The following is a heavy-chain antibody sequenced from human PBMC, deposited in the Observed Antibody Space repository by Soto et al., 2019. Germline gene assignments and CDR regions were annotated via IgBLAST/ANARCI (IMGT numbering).Heavy chain of an antibody. D-gene: IGHD2-2*01. CDR2: IIPMFGTT. CDR3: ARGVVPAAGAAPHYFHYVWTS. CDR1: GDTFKKFA. V-gene: IGHV1-69*06. J-gene: IGHJ6*02. Sequence: QVQLVQSGPEVKKPGSSVKVSCKTSGDTFKKFAISWVRQAPGQGPEWLGGIIPMFGTTKYTQKFQGRVTFTADKSTGTAYMELTSLMSEDTATYFCARGVVPAAGAAPHYFHYVWTSGAKGPRSPSH.